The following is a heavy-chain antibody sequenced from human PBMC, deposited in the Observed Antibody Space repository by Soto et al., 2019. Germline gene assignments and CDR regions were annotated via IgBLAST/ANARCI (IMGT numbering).Heavy chain of an antibody. V-gene: IGHV1-69*01. CDR3: ASMRDDFAPNWFDP. Sequence: QVQLVQSGAEVKKPGSSAKVSCKASGGTFSSYAISWVRQAPGQGLEWMGGIIPIFGTANYAQKFQGRVTITADESTSTAYIELSSLRSEDTAVYYCASMRDDFAPNWFDPWGQGTLVTVSS. D-gene: IGHD3-3*01. CDR2: IIPIFGTA. J-gene: IGHJ5*02. CDR1: GGTFSSYA.